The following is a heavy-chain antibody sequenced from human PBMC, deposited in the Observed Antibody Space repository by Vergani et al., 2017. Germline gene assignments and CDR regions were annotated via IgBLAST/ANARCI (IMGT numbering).Heavy chain of an antibody. J-gene: IGHJ4*02. CDR1: GYTFTSYG. V-gene: IGHV1-18*01. D-gene: IGHD4-23*01. Sequence: QVQLVQSGAEVKKPGASVKVSCKASGYTFTSYGISWVRQAPGQGLEWMGWISAYNGNTIYAQKFQGRVTMTEDTSTDTAYMELSSLRSADTAVYYCATYDYGGNSRVGLFDYWGQGTLVTVSS. CDR3: ATYDYGGNSRVGLFDY. CDR2: ISAYNGNT.